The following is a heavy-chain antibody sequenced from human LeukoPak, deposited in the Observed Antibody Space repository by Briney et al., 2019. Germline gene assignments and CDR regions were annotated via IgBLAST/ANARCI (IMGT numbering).Heavy chain of an antibody. Sequence: GGSLRLSYSGCGFNFNRQEMLGLRQVPGKGLEWLSYISSRGSSIYYADSVKGRFAISRDNAKNSLYLQMNSLGAEETAVYFCAKHEARNFWGQGTLVTVSS. V-gene: IGHV3-48*03. CDR1: GFNFNRQE. CDR3: AKHEARNF. J-gene: IGHJ4*02. D-gene: IGHD6-6*01. CDR2: ISSRGSSI.